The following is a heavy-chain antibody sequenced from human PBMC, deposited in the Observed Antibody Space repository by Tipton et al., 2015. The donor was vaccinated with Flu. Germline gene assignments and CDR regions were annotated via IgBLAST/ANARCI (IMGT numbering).Heavy chain of an antibody. V-gene: IGHV4-34*01. CDR1: GGSFSGYY. CDR2: INHSGST. CDR3: AGADHYDFWSGYRDY. J-gene: IGHJ4*02. Sequence: TLSLTCAVYGGSFSGYYWSWIRQPPGKGLEWIGEINHSGSTNYNPSLKSRVTISVDTSKNQFSLKLSSVTAADTAVYYCAGADHYDFWSGYRDYWGQGTLVTVSS. D-gene: IGHD3-3*01.